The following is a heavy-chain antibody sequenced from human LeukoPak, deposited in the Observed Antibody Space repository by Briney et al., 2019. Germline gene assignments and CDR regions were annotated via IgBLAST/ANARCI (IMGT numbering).Heavy chain of an antibody. CDR3: ARDLQVVPAAIGAFDI. Sequence: PSVTLSLTRTVSGGSISSGVYYWSWIRQPPGKGLEGIGYIYYSGSTYYHPALKSRITISVETSSNPFSLHLSSLAPARTAVFHCARDLQVVPAAIGAFDIWGQGTMVTVSS. CDR1: GGSISSGVYY. CDR2: IYYSGST. V-gene: IGHV4-30-4*08. J-gene: IGHJ3*02. D-gene: IGHD2-2*02.